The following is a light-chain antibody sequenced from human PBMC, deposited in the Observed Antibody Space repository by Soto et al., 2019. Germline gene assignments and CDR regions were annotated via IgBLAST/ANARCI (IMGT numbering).Light chain of an antibody. CDR2: GNS. CDR1: SSNIGAGYD. Sequence: QSALTQPPSVSGAPGQRVTISCTGSSSNIGAGYDVHWYQQLPGTAPKLLIYGNSNRPSGVPDRFSGSKSGTSASLAITGLQAEDEADYYCQSYDSSLSGWVFGGGTKATVL. V-gene: IGLV1-40*01. J-gene: IGLJ3*02. CDR3: QSYDSSLSGWV.